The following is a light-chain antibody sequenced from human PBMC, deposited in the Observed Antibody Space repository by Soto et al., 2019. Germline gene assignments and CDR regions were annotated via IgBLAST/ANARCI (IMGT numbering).Light chain of an antibody. Sequence: QSVLTQPASVSGSPGQSIAISCTGTSSDVGGYNYVSWYQYHPGKAPKLIIFEVTNRPSGVSNRFSGSKSGITASLTISGLQAEDEADYYCISYTSGSTPYVFGTGTKLTVL. J-gene: IGLJ1*01. CDR3: ISYTSGSTPYV. CDR2: EVT. CDR1: SSDVGGYNY. V-gene: IGLV2-14*01.